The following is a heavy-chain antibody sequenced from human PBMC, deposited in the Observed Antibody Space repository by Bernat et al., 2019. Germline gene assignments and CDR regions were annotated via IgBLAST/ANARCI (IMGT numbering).Heavy chain of an antibody. Sequence: EVQLVESGGGLVKPGGSLRLSCAASGFTFSSYSMNWVRQAPGKGLEWVSSISSSSSYIYYADSVKGRFTISRDNAKNSLYLQMNSLRAEDTAVYYCARGGAVVRGASILGWDYWGQGTLVTVSS. CDR1: GFTFSSYS. CDR3: ARGGAVVRGASILGWDY. CDR2: ISSSSSYI. V-gene: IGHV3-21*01. J-gene: IGHJ4*02. D-gene: IGHD3-10*01.